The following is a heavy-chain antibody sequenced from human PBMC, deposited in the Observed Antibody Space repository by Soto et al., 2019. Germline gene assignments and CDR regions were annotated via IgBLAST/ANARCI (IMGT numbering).Heavy chain of an antibody. D-gene: IGHD3-10*01. CDR1: GDSIISNNNY. Sequence: SETLSLTCTVSGDSIISNNNYWSLIRQAPGEGLEWIGFISYSGTTSYSPSLKSRVAISLDTSKNQFSLKLSSVTAADTAVYSCARSRDLRITMVRGAIRGPYYFDYWGQGTLVTVSS. V-gene: IGHV4-30-4*01. CDR3: ARSRDLRITMVRGAIRGPYYFDY. J-gene: IGHJ4*01. CDR2: ISYSGTT.